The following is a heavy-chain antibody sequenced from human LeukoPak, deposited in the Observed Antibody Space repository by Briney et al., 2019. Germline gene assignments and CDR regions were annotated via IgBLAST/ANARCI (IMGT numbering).Heavy chain of an antibody. CDR2: ISGSGGST. CDR3: AKARGTWLPTTGPDFDP. J-gene: IGHJ5*02. D-gene: IGHD3-10*01. Sequence: GGSLRLSCAASGFTFSSYAMSWVRQAPGKGLEWVSAISGSGGSTYYADSVKGRFTISRDNSKNTLYLQMNSLRAEDTAVYYCAKARGTWLPTTGPDFDPWGQGTLVTVSS. CDR1: GFTFSSYA. V-gene: IGHV3-23*01.